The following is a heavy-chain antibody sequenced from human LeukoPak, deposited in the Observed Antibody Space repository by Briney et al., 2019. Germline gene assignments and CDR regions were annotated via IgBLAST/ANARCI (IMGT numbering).Heavy chain of an antibody. CDR2: INHSGST. J-gene: IGHJ4*02. CDR3: ARETSLAGFASGLGFNY. D-gene: IGHD6-19*01. Sequence: SETLSLTCAVYGGSFSGYYWSWIRQPPGKGLEWIGEINHSGSTNYNPSLKSRVTISVDTSKNQFSLKLSSVTAADTAVYYCARETSLAGFASGLGFNYWGQGILVTVSS. CDR1: GGSFSGYY. V-gene: IGHV4-34*01.